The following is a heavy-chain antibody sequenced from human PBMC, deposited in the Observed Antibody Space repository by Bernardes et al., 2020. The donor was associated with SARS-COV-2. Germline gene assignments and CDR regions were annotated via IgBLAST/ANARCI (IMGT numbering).Heavy chain of an antibody. Sequence: SETLSLTCTVSGGSISSGGYYWSWIRQHPGKGLEWIGYIYYSGSTYYNPSLKSRVTISVDTSKNQFSLKLSSVTAADTAVYYCARESVTPYYYGMDVWGQETTVTVSS. D-gene: IGHD4-17*01. CDR2: IYYSGST. V-gene: IGHV4-31*03. J-gene: IGHJ6*02. CDR1: GGSISSGGYY. CDR3: ARESVTPYYYGMDV.